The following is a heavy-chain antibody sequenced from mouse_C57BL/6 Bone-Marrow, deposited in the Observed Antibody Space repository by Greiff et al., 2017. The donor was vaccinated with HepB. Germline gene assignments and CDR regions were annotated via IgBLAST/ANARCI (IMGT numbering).Heavy chain of an antibody. V-gene: IGHV7-1*01. CDR2: SRNKANDYTT. D-gene: IGHD1-1*01. CDR1: GFTFSDFY. Sequence: EVKVVDSGGGLVQSGRSLRLSCATSGFTFSDFYMEWVRQAPGKGLEWIAASRNKANDYTTEYSASVKGRFIVSRDTSQSILYLQMNALRAEDTAIYYCARDAYPHYGSSYGMDYWGQGTSVTVSS. CDR3: ARDAYPHYGSSYGMDY. J-gene: IGHJ4*01.